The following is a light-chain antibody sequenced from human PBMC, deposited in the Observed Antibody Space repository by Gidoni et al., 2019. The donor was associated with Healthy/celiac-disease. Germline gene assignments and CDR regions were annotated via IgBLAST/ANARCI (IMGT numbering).Light chain of an antibody. CDR1: QSISSY. J-gene: IGKJ2*01. V-gene: IGKV1-39*01. CDR2: AAS. Sequence: DFQLPQSPSSLSASVGARVTITCRASQSISSYLNWYQQKPGNAPKLLIYAASSLQSGVPSRFSGSGSGTDFTLTISSLQPEDFATDYCQQSYSTPYTCGQGTKLEIK. CDR3: QQSYSTPYT.